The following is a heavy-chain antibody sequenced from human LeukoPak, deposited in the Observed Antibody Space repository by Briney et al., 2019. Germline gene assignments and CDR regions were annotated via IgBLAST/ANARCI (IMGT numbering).Heavy chain of an antibody. J-gene: IGHJ5*02. CDR3: AGGHCSSISCSRNWFDP. CDR2: IYYSGST. CDR1: GGSISSHY. Sequence: PSETLSLTCSVSGGSISSHYWSWIRQPPGKGLEWIGYIYYSGSTNYNPSLKSRVTISVDTSKNQFSLKLSSVTAADTAVYYCAGGHCSSISCSRNWFDPWGQGTLVTVSS. V-gene: IGHV4-59*11. D-gene: IGHD2-2*01.